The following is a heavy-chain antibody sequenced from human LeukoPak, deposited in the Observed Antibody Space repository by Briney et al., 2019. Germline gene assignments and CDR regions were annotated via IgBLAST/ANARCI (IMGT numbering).Heavy chain of an antibody. CDR1: GFTFSSYE. J-gene: IGHJ4*02. CDR2: ISSSGSTI. CDR3: ARADGSGIIENYYFDY. V-gene: IGHV3-48*03. D-gene: IGHD3-10*01. Sequence: GGSLRLSCAASGFTFSSYEMNWVRQAPGKGLEWVSYISSSGSTIYYADSVKGRFTISRDNAKNSLYLQMNSLRAEDTAVYYCARADGSGIIENYYFDYWGQGTLVTVSS.